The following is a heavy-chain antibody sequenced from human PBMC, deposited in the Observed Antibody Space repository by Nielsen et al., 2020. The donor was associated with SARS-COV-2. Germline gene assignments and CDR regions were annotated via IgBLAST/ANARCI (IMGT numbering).Heavy chain of an antibody. D-gene: IGHD3-10*01. CDR2: ISYDGSNK. Sequence: GESLKISCAASGFTFSSYAMSWVRQAPGKGLEWVAVISYDGSNKYYADSVKGRFTISRDNSKNTLYLQMNSLRAEDTAVYYCARQDTAGSGSYCDYWGQGTLVTVSS. V-gene: IGHV3-30*04. J-gene: IGHJ4*02. CDR3: ARQDTAGSGSYCDY. CDR1: GFTFSSYA.